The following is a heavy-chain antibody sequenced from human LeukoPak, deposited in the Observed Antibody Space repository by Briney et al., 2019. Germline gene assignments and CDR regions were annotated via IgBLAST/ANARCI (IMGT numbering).Heavy chain of an antibody. Sequence: SETLSLTCTVSGGSISSSSYYWGWIRQPPGKGLEWIGSIYYSGSTYYNPSLKSRVTISVDTCKNQFSLKLSSVTAADTAVYYCARPYSYGSNFDYWGQGTLVTVSS. J-gene: IGHJ4*02. CDR2: IYYSGST. CDR1: GGSISSSSYY. CDR3: ARPYSYGSNFDY. V-gene: IGHV4-39*01. D-gene: IGHD5-18*01.